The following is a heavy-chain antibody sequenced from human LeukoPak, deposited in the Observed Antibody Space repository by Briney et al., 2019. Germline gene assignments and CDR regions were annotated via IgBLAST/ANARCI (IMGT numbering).Heavy chain of an antibody. J-gene: IGHJ4*02. CDR2: IIPIFGTA. D-gene: IGHD3-3*01. Sequence: SVKVSCKASGGTFSSYAISWVRQAPGQGLEWMGGIIPIFGTANYAQKFQGRVTITADESTSTAYMELSSLRSEDTAVYYCARDSSIFGVVTHFDYWGQGTLVAVSS. V-gene: IGHV1-69*13. CDR3: ARDSSIFGVVTHFDY. CDR1: GGTFSSYA.